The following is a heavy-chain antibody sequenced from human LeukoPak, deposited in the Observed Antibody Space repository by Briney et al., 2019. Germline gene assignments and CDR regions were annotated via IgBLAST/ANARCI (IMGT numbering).Heavy chain of an antibody. CDR1: GFTFDDYA. CDR3: AKDGGSSWYQPRFDI. Sequence: GRSLRLSCAASGFTFDDYAMHWVRQAPGKGLEWVSGISWNSGSIGYADSVKGRFTISRDNAKNSLYLQMNSLRAEDMALYYCAKDGGSSWYQPRFDIWGQGTMVTVSS. CDR2: ISWNSGSI. J-gene: IGHJ3*02. V-gene: IGHV3-9*03. D-gene: IGHD6-13*01.